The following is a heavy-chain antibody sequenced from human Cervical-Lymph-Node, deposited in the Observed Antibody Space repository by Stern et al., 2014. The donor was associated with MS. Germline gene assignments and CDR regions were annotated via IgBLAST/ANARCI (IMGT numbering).Heavy chain of an antibody. Sequence: EVQLVESGGGLVKPGGSLRLSCAASGFTFSRHTMNWVRQAPGRGLEWVASINSSGDYIYYADSLKSRFTISRDNAWDTLYLQMNSLRDEDTALYYCARDLGQFQLLFGMDVWGQGTTVTVSS. CDR2: INSSGDYI. CDR1: GFTFSRHT. CDR3: ARDLGQFQLLFGMDV. D-gene: IGHD2-2*01. V-gene: IGHV3-21*01. J-gene: IGHJ6*02.